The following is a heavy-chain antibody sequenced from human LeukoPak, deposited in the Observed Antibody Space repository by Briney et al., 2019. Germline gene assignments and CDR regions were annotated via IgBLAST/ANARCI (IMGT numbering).Heavy chain of an antibody. CDR3: ARAFGSSTDPHPNYYMDV. J-gene: IGHJ6*03. V-gene: IGHV4-34*01. CDR1: GGSFSGYY. CDR2: INHSGST. D-gene: IGHD6-13*01. Sequence: SETLSLTCAVYGGSFSGYYWSWIRQPPGKGLEWIGEINHSGSTNYNPSLKSRVTISVDTSKNQFSLKLSSVTAADTAVYYCARAFGSSTDPHPNYYMDVWGKGTTVTVSS.